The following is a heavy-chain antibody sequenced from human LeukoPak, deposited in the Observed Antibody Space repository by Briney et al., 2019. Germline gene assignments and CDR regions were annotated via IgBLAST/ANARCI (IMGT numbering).Heavy chain of an antibody. V-gene: IGHV3-73*01. CDR2: IRSKANSYAT. J-gene: IGHJ4*02. D-gene: IGHD3-16*02. Sequence: GGSLRLSCAASGFIFSGSAMHWVRQASGKGLEWVGRIRSKANSYATAYEASVKGRFTISRDDSKNTAYLHMNSLKTEDTAVYYCSRRSNDYDYLWGSYRSLDYWGQGTLVTVSS. CDR1: GFIFSGSA. CDR3: SRRSNDYDYLWGSYRSLDY.